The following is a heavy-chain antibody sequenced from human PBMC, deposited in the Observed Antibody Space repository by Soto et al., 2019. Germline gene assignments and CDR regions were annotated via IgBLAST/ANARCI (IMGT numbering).Heavy chain of an antibody. Sequence: SVKVSCKASGGTFSSYAISWVRQAPGQGLEWMGGIIPIFGTSNYAQKFQGRVTITADESTSAAYMELSGLRSEDTAVYYCARGVVGTYYDSSWVYCFGIWGEVTTVPVSS. CDR3: ARGVVGTYYDSSWVYCFGI. CDR1: GGTFSSYA. J-gene: IGHJ3*02. V-gene: IGHV1-69*13. CDR2: IIPIFGTS. D-gene: IGHD3-22*01.